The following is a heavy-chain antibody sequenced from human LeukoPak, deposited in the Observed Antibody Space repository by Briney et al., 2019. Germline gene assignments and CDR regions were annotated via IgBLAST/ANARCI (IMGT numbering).Heavy chain of an antibody. J-gene: IGHJ4*02. D-gene: IGHD6-6*01. Sequence: GGSLRLSCAASGFTFSSYSMNWVRQAPGKGLEWVSSISSSSSYIYYADSVKGRFTISRDNAKNSLYLQMNSLRAEDTAVYYCARDSEQLLVDYWGQGTLVTVSS. CDR2: ISSSSSYI. V-gene: IGHV3-21*01. CDR3: ARDSEQLLVDY. CDR1: GFTFSSYS.